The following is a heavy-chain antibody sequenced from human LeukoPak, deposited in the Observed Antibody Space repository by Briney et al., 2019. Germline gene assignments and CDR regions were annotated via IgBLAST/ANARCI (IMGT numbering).Heavy chain of an antibody. Sequence: GGSLRLSCAASGFTFSSYEMNWVRQAPGKGLEWVSYISSSGSTIYYADSVKGRFTISRDNAKNSLYLQMNSLRAEDTAVYYCARVLNYDFWSGYYSPFDYWGQGTLVTVSS. CDR1: GFTFSSYE. D-gene: IGHD3-3*01. CDR2: ISSSGSTI. J-gene: IGHJ4*02. CDR3: ARVLNYDFWSGYYSPFDY. V-gene: IGHV3-48*03.